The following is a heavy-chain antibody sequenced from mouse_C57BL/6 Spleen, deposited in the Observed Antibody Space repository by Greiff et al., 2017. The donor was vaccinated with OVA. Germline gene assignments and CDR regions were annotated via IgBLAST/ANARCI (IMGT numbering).Heavy chain of an antibody. D-gene: IGHD2-4*01. V-gene: IGHV1-22*01. Sequence: VQLQQSGPELVKPGASVKMSCKASGYTFTDYNMHWVKQSHGKSLEWIGYINPNNGGTSYNQKFKGTATLTVNKSSSKAYMELRSLTSEDSAVYYCARKGDYPSFAYWGQGTLVTVSA. CDR1: GYTFTDYN. CDR2: INPNNGGT. J-gene: IGHJ3*01. CDR3: ARKGDYPSFAY.